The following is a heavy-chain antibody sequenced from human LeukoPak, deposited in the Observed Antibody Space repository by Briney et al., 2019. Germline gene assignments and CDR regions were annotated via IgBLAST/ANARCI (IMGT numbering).Heavy chain of an antibody. CDR3: ARDSDYGDYDY. D-gene: IGHD4-17*01. J-gene: IGHJ4*02. V-gene: IGHV3-23*01. CDR1: GFTFSSYA. Sequence: GGSPRLSCAASGFTFSSYAMSWVRQAPGKGLEWVSAISGSGGSTYYADSVKGRFTISRDNSKNTLYLQMNSLRAEDTAVYYCARDSDYGDYDYWGQGTLVTVSS. CDR2: ISGSGGST.